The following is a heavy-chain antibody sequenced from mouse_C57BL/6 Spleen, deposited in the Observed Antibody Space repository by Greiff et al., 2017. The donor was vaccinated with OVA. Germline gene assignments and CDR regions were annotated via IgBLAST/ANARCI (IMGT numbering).Heavy chain of an antibody. D-gene: IGHD1-1*01. CDR2: IYPGDGDT. V-gene: IGHV1-82*01. J-gene: IGHJ3*01. CDR3: ARWGYGSSPFAY. CDR1: GYAFSSSW. Sequence: QVQLKESGPELVKPGASVKISCKASGYAFSSSWMNWVKQRPGKGLEWIGRIYPGDGDTNYNGKFKGKATLTADKSSSTAYMQLSSLTSEDSAVYFCARWGYGSSPFAYWGQGTLVTVSA.